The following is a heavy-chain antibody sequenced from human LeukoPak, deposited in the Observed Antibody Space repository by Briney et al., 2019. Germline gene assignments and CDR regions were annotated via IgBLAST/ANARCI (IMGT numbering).Heavy chain of an antibody. J-gene: IGHJ4*02. CDR1: GYTFTSYD. CDR3: ARLYDSSLPGLGY. D-gene: IGHD3-22*01. Sequence: GASVKVSCKASGYTFTSYDINWVRQATGQGLEWMGWMNPNSGNTGYAQKFQGRVTITRNTSISTAYMELSSLRSEDTAVYYCARLYDSSLPGLGYWGQGTLVTVSS. V-gene: IGHV1-8*03. CDR2: MNPNSGNT.